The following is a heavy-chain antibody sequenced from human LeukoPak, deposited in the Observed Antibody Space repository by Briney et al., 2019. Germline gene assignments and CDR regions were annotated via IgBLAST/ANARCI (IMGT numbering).Heavy chain of an antibody. CDR1: GFTFSRYW. J-gene: IGHJ4*02. Sequence: GGSLRLSCAASGFTFSRYWMQWVRQAPGKGLVWVSRINTDGSSTNYADSVKGRFTISRDNPKNTMYLKMNSLRAEDTAVYYCARDSYYYDSSAYPYWGQGTLVTV. CDR2: INTDGSST. D-gene: IGHD3-22*01. CDR3: ARDSYYYDSSAYPY. V-gene: IGHV3-74*01.